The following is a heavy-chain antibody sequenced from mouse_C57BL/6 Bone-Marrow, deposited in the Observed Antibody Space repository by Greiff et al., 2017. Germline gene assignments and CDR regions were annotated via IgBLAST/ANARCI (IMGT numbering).Heavy chain of an antibody. CDR3: TTVGYYGPWL. J-gene: IGHJ2*01. V-gene: IGHV14-4*01. CDR2: IDPENGDT. Sequence: EVKLQESGAELVRPGASVKLSCTASGFNIKDDYMHWVKQRPEQGLEWIGWIDPENGDTEYASKFQGKATITADTSSNTAYLQLSSLTSEDTAVYYCTTVGYYGPWLWGQGTTLTVSS. D-gene: IGHD1-1*01. CDR1: GFNIKDDY.